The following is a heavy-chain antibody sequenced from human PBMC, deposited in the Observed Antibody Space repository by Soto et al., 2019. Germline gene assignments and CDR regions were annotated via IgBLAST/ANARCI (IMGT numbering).Heavy chain of an antibody. J-gene: IGHJ3*02. CDR1: GGSISSSSYY. V-gene: IGHV4-39*07. D-gene: IGHD7-27*01. CDR2: IYYSGST. CDR3: ARALTGDPEMAFDI. Sequence: SETLSLTCTVSGGSISSSSYYWGWIRQPPGKGLEWIGSIYYSGSTYYNPSLKSRVTISVDTSKNQFSLKLSSVTAADTAVYYCARALTGDPEMAFDIWGQGTMVTVSS.